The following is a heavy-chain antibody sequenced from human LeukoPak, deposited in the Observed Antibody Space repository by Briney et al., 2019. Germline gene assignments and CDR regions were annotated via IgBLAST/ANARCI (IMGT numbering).Heavy chain of an antibody. CDR3: ARDSGSGWYGIDY. CDR1: GYTFTCYY. V-gene: IGHV1-2*02. CDR2: INPNSGGT. D-gene: IGHD6-19*01. Sequence: ASVKLSCKASGYTFTCYYIHWVRQAPGQGLEWMGWINPNSGGTNYAQKFQGRVTMTRDTSISTAYMELTRLRSDDTAVYYCARDSGSGWYGIDYWGQGTLVTVSS. J-gene: IGHJ4*02.